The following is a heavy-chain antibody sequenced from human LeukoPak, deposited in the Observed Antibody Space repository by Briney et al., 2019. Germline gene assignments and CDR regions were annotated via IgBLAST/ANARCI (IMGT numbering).Heavy chain of an antibody. V-gene: IGHV4-30-4*07. CDR1: GGSISSGGYS. J-gene: IGHJ3*02. CDR3: ARDYYGSGSDI. CDR2: IYYSGST. Sequence: SETLSLTCAVSGGSISSGGYSWSWIRQPPGKGLEWIGYIYYSGSTYYNPSLKSRVTISVDTSKNQFSLKLSSVTAADTAVYYCARDYYGSGSDIWGQXTMVTVSS. D-gene: IGHD3-10*01.